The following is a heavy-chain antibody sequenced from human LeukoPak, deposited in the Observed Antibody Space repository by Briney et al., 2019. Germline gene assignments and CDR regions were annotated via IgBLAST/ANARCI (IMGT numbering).Heavy chain of an antibody. V-gene: IGHV1-46*01. CDR3: AREYLVGYSSSWHSGWFDP. CDR1: GYTFTTYY. D-gene: IGHD6-13*01. J-gene: IGHJ5*02. CDR2: IKPSGGRT. Sequence: ASVKVSCKASGYTFTTYYMHWVRQAPGQGLEWMGAIKPSGGRTSYAQKFQDRVTMTWDMSTSTVYMDLSSLRSEDTAVYYCAREYLVGYSSSWHSGWFDPWGQGTLATVSS.